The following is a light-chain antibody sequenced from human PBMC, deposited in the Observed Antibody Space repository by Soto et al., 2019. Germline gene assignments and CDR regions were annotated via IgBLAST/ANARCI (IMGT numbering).Light chain of an antibody. CDR1: SSDVGGYNY. V-gene: IGLV2-14*03. J-gene: IGLJ1*01. CDR2: DVS. CDR3: SSYTTSNTRQIV. Sequence: ALTQPASVSGSPGQSITISCTGTSSDVGGYNYVSWYQHHPGKAPKLMIFDVSNRPSGVSNRFSGSKSGNTASLTISGLQPEXEADYYCSSYTTSNTRQIVFGTGTKVTVL.